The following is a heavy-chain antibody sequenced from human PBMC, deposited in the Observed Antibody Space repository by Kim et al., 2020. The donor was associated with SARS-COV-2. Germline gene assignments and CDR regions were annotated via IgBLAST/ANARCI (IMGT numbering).Heavy chain of an antibody. D-gene: IGHD2-21*01. CDR3: ASIVVVEDAFDI. Sequence: GYAQKSQGRVTITRTTSISTAYMELSSLRSEDTAVYYCASIVVVEDAFDIWGQGTMVTVSS. J-gene: IGHJ3*02. V-gene: IGHV1-8*01.